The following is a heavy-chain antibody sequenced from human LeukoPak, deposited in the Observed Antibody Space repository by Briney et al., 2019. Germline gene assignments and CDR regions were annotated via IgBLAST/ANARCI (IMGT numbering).Heavy chain of an antibody. CDR2: ISGSDGST. Sequence: GGSLRLSCTASGFTFINYAMSWVRQAPGKGLEGVSTISGSDGSTYYADSVKGRFTISRDNSKNTLYLQMNSLRAEDTAVYYCAKNQLLTLTYYFDYWGQGTLVTVSS. J-gene: IGHJ4*02. CDR3: AKNQLLTLTYYFDY. D-gene: IGHD2-2*01. V-gene: IGHV3-23*01. CDR1: GFTFINYA.